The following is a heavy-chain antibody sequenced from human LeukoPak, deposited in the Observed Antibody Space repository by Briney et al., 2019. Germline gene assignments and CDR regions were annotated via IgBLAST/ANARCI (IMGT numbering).Heavy chain of an antibody. CDR1: GGTFSSYA. D-gene: IGHD2-15*01. CDR2: IIPSLGTA. CDR3: AKWGCSGDNCYPFDY. J-gene: IGHJ4*02. Sequence: GASVKVSCKASGGTFSSYAISWVRQAPGQGLEWMGGIIPSLGTANYAQKFKGRVTITADKSTSTAYMELSSLRSEDTAVYYCAKWGCSGDNCYPFDYWGQGTLVTVSS. V-gene: IGHV1-69*06.